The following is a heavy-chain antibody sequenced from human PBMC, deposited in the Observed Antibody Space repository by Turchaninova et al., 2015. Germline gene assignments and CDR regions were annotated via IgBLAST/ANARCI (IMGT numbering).Heavy chain of an antibody. J-gene: IGHJ6*02. CDR1: GGSFRGYY. V-gene: IGHV4-34*01. Sequence: QVQLQQWGAGLLKPSETLSLTCAVYGGSFRGYYWSLSRQPPGKGLEWIGEINHSGSTNYNPSLKSRVTISVDTSKNQFSLKLSSVTAADTAVYYCASPMYSSSTTTTVPGMDVWGQGTTVTVSS. CDR3: ASPMYSSSTTTTVPGMDV. CDR2: INHSGST. D-gene: IGHD6-19*01.